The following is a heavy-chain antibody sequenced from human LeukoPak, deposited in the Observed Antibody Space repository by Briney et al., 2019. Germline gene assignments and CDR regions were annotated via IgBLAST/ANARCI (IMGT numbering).Heavy chain of an antibody. J-gene: IGHJ4*02. D-gene: IGHD3-10*01. V-gene: IGHV3-30-3*01. CDR1: GFTFSSYA. Sequence: GSLRLSCAASGFTFSSYAMHWVRQAPGMGMEWVAVISYDGSNKYYADSVKGRFTISRDNSKNTLYLQMNSLRAEDTAVYYCARDHRGVRDYFDYWGQGTLVTVSS. CDR2: ISYDGSNK. CDR3: ARDHRGVRDYFDY.